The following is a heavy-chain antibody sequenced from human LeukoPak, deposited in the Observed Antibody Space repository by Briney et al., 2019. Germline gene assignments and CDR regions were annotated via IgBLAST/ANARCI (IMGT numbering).Heavy chain of an antibody. D-gene: IGHD6-19*01. Sequence: SLRLSCAASGFTFDDYAMHWVRQAPGKGLEWVSGISWNSGSIGYADSVKGRFTISRDNAKNSLYLQKNSLRAEDMALYYCAKGRGKYSSGWYEIDYWGQGTLVTVSS. CDR3: AKGRGKYSSGWYEIDY. CDR1: GFTFDDYA. CDR2: ISWNSGSI. V-gene: IGHV3-9*03. J-gene: IGHJ4*02.